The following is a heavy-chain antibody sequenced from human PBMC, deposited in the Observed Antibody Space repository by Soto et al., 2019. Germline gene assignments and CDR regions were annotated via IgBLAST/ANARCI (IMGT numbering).Heavy chain of an antibody. CDR3: ARGLSRGWFDN. CDR1: GFTFSNYS. D-gene: IGHD6-13*01. CDR2: ISSTSKYI. V-gene: IGHV3-21*01. J-gene: IGHJ5*02. Sequence: EVQLVESGGGLVKPGGSLRVSCAASGFTFSNYSMNWVRQAPGKGLEWVSSISSTSKYIYYADSVKGRFTISRDNAKKSLYLKRNSLGAEDPAVYYWARGLSRGWFDNWGQGTLVTAS.